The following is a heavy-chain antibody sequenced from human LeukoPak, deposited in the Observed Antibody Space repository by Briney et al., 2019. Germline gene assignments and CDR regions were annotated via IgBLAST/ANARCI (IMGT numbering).Heavy chain of an antibody. Sequence: AGGSQRLSCAASRFTFSNYAMSWVRQAPGKGLEWVSAISDSGDTTHYTNSVKGRFTISRDNSKDTLYLQMNSLRPEDTAVYFCAKDPDNFNDGWNFYYMDVWGNGTTVTVSS. CDR2: ISDSGDTT. D-gene: IGHD1-20*01. V-gene: IGHV3-23*01. J-gene: IGHJ6*03. CDR3: AKDPDNFNDGWNFYYMDV. CDR1: RFTFSNYA.